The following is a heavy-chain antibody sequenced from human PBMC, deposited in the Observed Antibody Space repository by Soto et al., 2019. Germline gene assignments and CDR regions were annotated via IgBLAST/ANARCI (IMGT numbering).Heavy chain of an antibody. CDR3: AKDYYGSGSFRYYDCGMDV. J-gene: IGHJ6*01. D-gene: IGHD3-10*01. Sequence: QVQLVESGGGVVQPGRSLRLSCAASGFSFSNYGMHWVRQAPGKGLEWVAIISLDGSNKFYADSVKGRFTISRDNSQNTLSLQMNSLRGEDTAVYYCAKDYYGSGSFRYYDCGMDVWGQGTTVTVSA. CDR1: GFSFSNYG. CDR2: ISLDGSNK. V-gene: IGHV3-30*18.